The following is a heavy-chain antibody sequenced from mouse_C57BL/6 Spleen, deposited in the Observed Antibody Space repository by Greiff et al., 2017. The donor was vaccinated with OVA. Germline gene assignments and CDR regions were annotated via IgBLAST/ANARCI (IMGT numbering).Heavy chain of an antibody. J-gene: IGHJ2*01. V-gene: IGHV5-9*01. CDR1: GFTFSSYT. Sequence: EVKLVESGGGLVKPGGSLKLSCAASGFTFSSYTMSWVRQTPEKRLEWVATISGGGGNTYYPDSVKGRFTISRDNAKNTLYLQMSSLRSEDTALYYCARQGVTNFDYWGQGTTLTVSS. CDR3: ARQGVTNFDY. D-gene: IGHD2-2*01. CDR2: ISGGGGNT.